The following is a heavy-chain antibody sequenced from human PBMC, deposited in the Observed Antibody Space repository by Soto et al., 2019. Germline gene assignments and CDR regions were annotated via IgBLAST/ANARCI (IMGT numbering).Heavy chain of an antibody. CDR3: ARDQRRLEEMATGPAAPRPYYFDY. V-gene: IGHV3-21*01. D-gene: IGHD5-12*01. CDR1: GVTFRSYG. CDR2: ISSSSSYI. Sequence: PGGSLRVCCAASGVTFRSYGVHWVRQAPGKGLEWVAVISSSSSYIYYADSVKGRFTISRDNAKNSLYLQMNSLRAEDTAVYYCARDQRRLEEMATGPAAPRPYYFDYWGQGTLVTVSS. J-gene: IGHJ4*02.